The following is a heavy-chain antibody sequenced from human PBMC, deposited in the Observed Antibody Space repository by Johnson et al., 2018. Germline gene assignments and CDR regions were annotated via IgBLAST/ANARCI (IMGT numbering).Heavy chain of an antibody. Sequence: EVQLLESGGGLVQAGGSLRLSCTASGFIFSTYAMSWVRQAPGKGLEWVSSISGTSVTTDFADSVKGRLTISRDNSKNTLSLQMNSRRAEDTAVYYCGKARSILTASGRAAFDIWGQGTKVTVSS. CDR1: GFIFSTYA. CDR3: GKARSILTASGRAAFDI. D-gene: IGHD3-9*01. V-gene: IGHV3-23*01. J-gene: IGHJ3*02. CDR2: ISGTSVTT.